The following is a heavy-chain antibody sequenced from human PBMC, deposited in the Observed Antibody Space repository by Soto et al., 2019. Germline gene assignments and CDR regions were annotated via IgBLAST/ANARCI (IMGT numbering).Heavy chain of an antibody. CDR3: ERAWRVEKFGVITMSKGMDV. CDR1: GFILSAYY. Sequence: GGSRRPSCAASGFILSAYYMTWIRQAPGKGRGWISCSSNSDRSTYYAYSVKDRFVVSKDNAKNLVNPEKNSLRAEDTAVYFCERAWRVEKFGVITMSKGMDVWGQGTTVTVSS. V-gene: IGHV3-11*01. J-gene: IGHJ6*02. CDR2: SSNSDRST. D-gene: IGHD3-3*01.